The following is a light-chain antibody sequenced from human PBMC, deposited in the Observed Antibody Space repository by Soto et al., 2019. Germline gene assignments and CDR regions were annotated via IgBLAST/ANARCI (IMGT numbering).Light chain of an antibody. Sequence: IQMTQSPSSLSASVGDRVTVTCRASQSINIYLNWYQQKPGKAPTLLIYGASSLQSGVPSRFSGRGSRTDFTLTISSLQPDYFATYYCQQSYRRPYTFGQGTQLQIK. CDR2: GAS. CDR3: QQSYRRPYT. CDR1: QSINIY. J-gene: IGKJ2*01. V-gene: IGKV1-39*01.